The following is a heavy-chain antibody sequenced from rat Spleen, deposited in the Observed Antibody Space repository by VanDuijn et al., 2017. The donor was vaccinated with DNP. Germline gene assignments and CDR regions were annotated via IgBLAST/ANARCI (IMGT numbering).Heavy chain of an antibody. J-gene: IGHJ4*01. V-gene: IGHV5S11*01. Sequence: EVQLVESGGDLVQPGRSLKLSCATSGFTFSDYYMAWVRQAPTKGLEWVASISTGGGNTDYRDSVKGRFTISRDNAKSTLYLQMDSLRSEETATYYCASVQLGYYALDAWGQGTSVTVSS. CDR1: GFTFSDYY. CDR3: ASVQLGYYALDA. D-gene: IGHD5-1*01. CDR2: ISTGGGNT.